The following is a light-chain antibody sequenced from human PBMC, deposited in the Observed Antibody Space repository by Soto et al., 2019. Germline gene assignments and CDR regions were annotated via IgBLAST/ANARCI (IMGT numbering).Light chain of an antibody. CDR1: SSDIGGYNL. CDR2: EVS. Sequence: QSALTQPASVSGSPEQSITISCTGTSSDIGGYNLVSWYQQHPGKAPKLMIYEVSERPSGVSSRFSGSKSGNTASLTISGLLTEDEADYDCAVWDDSLNAWVFGGGTKVTVL. J-gene: IGLJ3*02. CDR3: AVWDDSLNAWV. V-gene: IGLV2-23*02.